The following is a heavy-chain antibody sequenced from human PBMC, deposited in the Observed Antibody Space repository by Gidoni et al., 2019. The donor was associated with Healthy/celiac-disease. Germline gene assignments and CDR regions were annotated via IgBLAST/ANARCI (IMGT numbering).Heavy chain of an antibody. V-gene: IGHV4-59*01. CDR3: ARVWGCGELLPTNDAFDI. Sequence: QVQLQESGPGLVKPSATLSLTCTVSGGTISSYYWSWIRQPPGTGLEWMGDINDSGSTNYNPSFKSRVTISVDTPKHQCSLKLRSVTAADTAVYYCARVWGCGELLPTNDAFDIWGQGTMVTVAS. CDR2: INDSGST. J-gene: IGHJ3*02. CDR1: GGTISSYY. D-gene: IGHD3-10*01.